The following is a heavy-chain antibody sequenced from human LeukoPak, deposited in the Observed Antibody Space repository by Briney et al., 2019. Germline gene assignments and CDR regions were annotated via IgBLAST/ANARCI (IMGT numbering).Heavy chain of an antibody. D-gene: IGHD4-17*01. Sequence: SETLSLTCTVSGYSTSSGYYWGWIRQPPGKGLGWIGSIYHSGSTYYNPSLKSRVTISVDTSKNQFSLKLSSVTAADTAVYYCARDRGGGHDYGDFYFDYWGQGTLVTVSS. V-gene: IGHV4-38-2*02. J-gene: IGHJ4*02. CDR3: ARDRGGGHDYGDFYFDY. CDR2: IYHSGST. CDR1: GYSTSSGYY.